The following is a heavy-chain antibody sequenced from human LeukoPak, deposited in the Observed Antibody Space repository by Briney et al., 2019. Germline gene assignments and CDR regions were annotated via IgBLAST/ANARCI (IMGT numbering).Heavy chain of an antibody. CDR1: GGSISSYY. V-gene: IGHV4-4*09. CDR2: IYTSVST. Sequence: SETLSLTCSVSGGSISSYYWSWLRQPPGKGLEWIGYIYTSVSTKYNPSLKNRVTISVDTSKNQFSLKLTSVTAADTAVYYCARSSYHLVHYGSWLDPWGQGTLVTVSS. CDR3: ARSSYHLVHYGSWLDP. J-gene: IGHJ5*02. D-gene: IGHD4-17*01.